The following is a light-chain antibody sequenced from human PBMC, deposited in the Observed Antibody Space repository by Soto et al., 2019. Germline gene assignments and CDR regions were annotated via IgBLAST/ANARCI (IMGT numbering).Light chain of an antibody. CDR1: QDISNY. CDR3: QQYDNLPRT. V-gene: IGKV1-33*01. Sequence: DIQMTQSPSSLSASVGDRVTITCQASQDISNYLNWYQQKPGKAPKLLIYDASNLETGVPSRFSGSGSGTDFTYTISSLQPKDIATYYCQQYDNLPRTFGHGTKLEIK. J-gene: IGKJ2*01. CDR2: DAS.